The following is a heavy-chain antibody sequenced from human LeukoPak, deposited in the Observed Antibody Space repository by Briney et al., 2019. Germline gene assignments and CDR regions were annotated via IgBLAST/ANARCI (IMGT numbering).Heavy chain of an antibody. J-gene: IGHJ4*02. CDR1: GFTFTSYA. CDR2: ISTSGDSI. Sequence: GGSLRLSCAASGFTFTSYAMSWVRQAPGKGLEWVSTISTSGDSIYYADSVKGRFTISRDKSKNTLYLQMNSLRAEDTAVYYCAKDIWSGYYPHCYFDYWGQGTLVTVSS. D-gene: IGHD3-3*01. V-gene: IGHV3-23*01. CDR3: AKDIWSGYYPHCYFDY.